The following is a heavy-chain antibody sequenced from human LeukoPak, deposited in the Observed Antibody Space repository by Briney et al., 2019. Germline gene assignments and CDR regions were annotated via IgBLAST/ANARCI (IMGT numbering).Heavy chain of an antibody. CDR2: IYTAGST. J-gene: IGHJ4*02. V-gene: IGHV4-61*02. D-gene: IGHD3-9*01. CDR3: ARSYDILTGYYNFDY. Sequence: SETLSLTCSGPINSGYYYWSWIRQPAGKGLEWIGRIYTAGSTDYNPSLKSRVTISIDTSKNQLSLRLSSVTAADTAVYYCARSYDILTGYYNFDYWGQGTLVTVSP. CDR1: GPINSGYYY.